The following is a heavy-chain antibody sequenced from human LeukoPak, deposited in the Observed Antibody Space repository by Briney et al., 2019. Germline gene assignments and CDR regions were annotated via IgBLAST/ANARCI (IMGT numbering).Heavy chain of an antibody. CDR3: ARRVFSYLDY. CDR1: GGSISSGDYY. CDR2: IYYSGST. D-gene: IGHD6-13*01. V-gene: IGHV4-30-4*01. Sequence: SETLSLTCTVSGGSISSGDYYWSWIRQPPGRGLEWIGYIYYSGSTYYNPSLKSRVTISVDTSKNQFSLKLSSVTAADTAVYYCARRVFSYLDYWGQGTLVTVSS. J-gene: IGHJ4*02.